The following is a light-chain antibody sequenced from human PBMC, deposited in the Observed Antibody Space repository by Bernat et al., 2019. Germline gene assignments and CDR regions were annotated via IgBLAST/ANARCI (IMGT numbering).Light chain of an antibody. CDR1: QNIDTY. V-gene: IGKV1-39*01. CDR3: QQSYSSLLLT. Sequence: DIQMTQSPSSLSASVGDRVTITCRASQNIDTYLNWNQQHPGKAPKLLIFAAETLESGVPSRFRGRGSGTDFTLTISSLQPEDSATYYCQQSYSSLLLTFGGGTKVE. J-gene: IGKJ4*01. CDR2: AAE.